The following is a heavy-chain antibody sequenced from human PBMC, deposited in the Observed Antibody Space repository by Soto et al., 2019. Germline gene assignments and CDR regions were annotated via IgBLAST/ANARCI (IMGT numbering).Heavy chain of an antibody. CDR1: GGSISSYY. V-gene: IGHV4-59*01. Sequence: SETLSLTCTVSGGSISSYYWSWIRQPPGKGLEWIGYIYYSGSTNYNPSLKSRVTIPVDTSKNQFSLKLSSLTAAEPAVYYCAREGFWSGYYTGTLHYYYGMDVWGQGTTVTVSS. CDR2: IYYSGST. D-gene: IGHD3-3*01. CDR3: AREGFWSGYYTGTLHYYYGMDV. J-gene: IGHJ6*02.